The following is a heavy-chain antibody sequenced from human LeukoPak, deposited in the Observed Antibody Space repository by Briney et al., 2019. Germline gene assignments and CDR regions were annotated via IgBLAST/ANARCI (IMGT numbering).Heavy chain of an antibody. Sequence: SGTLSLTCTVSGDSIKSSSYYWAWVRQPPGKGLEWIASIYYSGTTYYNPSLKSRVTISLDTSRNQHSLKLSSVTAADTAVYYCARHEDYWGQGTLVTVSS. CDR1: GDSIKSSSYY. CDR2: IYYSGTT. CDR3: ARHEDY. V-gene: IGHV4-39*01. J-gene: IGHJ4*02.